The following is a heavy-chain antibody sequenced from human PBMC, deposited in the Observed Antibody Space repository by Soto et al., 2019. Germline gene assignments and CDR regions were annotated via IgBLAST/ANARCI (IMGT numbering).Heavy chain of an antibody. CDR2: IIPIFGTA. J-gene: IGHJ3*02. CDR1: GGTFSSYA. V-gene: IGHV1-69*01. D-gene: IGHD4-17*01. CDR3: ARALPDYGDSLRAFDI. Sequence: QVQLVQSGAEVKKPGPSVKVSCKASGGTFSSYAISWVRQAPGQGLEWMGGIIPIFGTANYAQKFQGRVTITADESTSTAYMELSSLRSEDTAVYYCARALPDYGDSLRAFDIWGQGTMVTVSS.